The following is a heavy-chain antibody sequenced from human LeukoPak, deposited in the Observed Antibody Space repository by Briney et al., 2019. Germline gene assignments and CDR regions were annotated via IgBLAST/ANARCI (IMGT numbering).Heavy chain of an antibody. CDR1: GFTFSSYA. D-gene: IGHD3-10*01. CDR2: IHGNGNPI. V-gene: IGHV3-48*04. J-gene: IGHJ4*02. Sequence: PGGSLRLSCAASGFTFSSYAMTWLRQAPGKGLEWVSYIHGNGNPIYYADSVKGRFTISRDNAKNSLYLQMNSLRAEDTAVYYCARGHYGLDYWGQGTLVTVSS. CDR3: ARGHYGLDY.